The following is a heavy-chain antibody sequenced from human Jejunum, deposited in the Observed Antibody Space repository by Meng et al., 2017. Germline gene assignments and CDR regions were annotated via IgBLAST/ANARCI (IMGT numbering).Heavy chain of an antibody. CDR3: AKDLHYFSAMDV. J-gene: IGHJ6*02. CDR1: GFTFSTNA. Sequence: GESLKISCAASGFTFSTNAMSWVRQPPGKGLEWVSGILSDGGTYYTDSVKGRFTISRDNSKNMLYLQMNSLSAEDTAVYYCAKDLHYFSAMDVWGQGTTVTVS. V-gene: IGHV3-23*01. CDR2: ILSDGGT. D-gene: IGHD3-16*01.